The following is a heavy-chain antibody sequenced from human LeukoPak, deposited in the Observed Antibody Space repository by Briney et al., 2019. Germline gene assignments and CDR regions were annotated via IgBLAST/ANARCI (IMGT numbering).Heavy chain of an antibody. CDR1: GFTFSSYW. CDR3: ARERDSSGYYYEGYFDL. J-gene: IGHJ2*01. Sequence: GGSLRLSCAASGFTFSSYWMHWVRQAPGKGLVWVSVIYSGGSTYYADSVKGRFTISRDNSKNTLYLQMNSLRAEDTAVYYCARERDSSGYYYEGYFDLWGRGTLVTVSS. CDR2: IYSGGST. V-gene: IGHV3-66*01. D-gene: IGHD3-22*01.